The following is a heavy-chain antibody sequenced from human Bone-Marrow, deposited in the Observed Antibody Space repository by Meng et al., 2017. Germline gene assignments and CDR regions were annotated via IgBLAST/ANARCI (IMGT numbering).Heavy chain of an antibody. Sequence: SVQVSCKASGGTFSSYAISWLRQAPGQGLEWMGGIIPIFGIANYAQKFQGRVTITADKSTSTAYMELSSLRSEDTAVYYCARIVGANGAFDIWGQGTMVTVSS. CDR2: IIPIFGIA. V-gene: IGHV1-69*10. CDR3: ARIVGANGAFDI. CDR1: GGTFSSYA. D-gene: IGHD1-26*01. J-gene: IGHJ3*02.